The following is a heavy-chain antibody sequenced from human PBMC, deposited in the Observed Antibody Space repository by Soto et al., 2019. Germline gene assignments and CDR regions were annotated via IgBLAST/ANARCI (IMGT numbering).Heavy chain of an antibody. V-gene: IGHV2-5*05. Sequence: QITLKESGPTLVKPTQTLTLTCTFSGFALSARGMGVGWIRQPPGKALEWLALIYWDGDKWYGPSLKNRATITEDNPKNQVVLTMTNMDAVDTATYYCAHRSRGGQYYFIHWGQGALVTVSS. CDR1: GFALSARGMG. CDR3: AHRSRGGQYYFIH. J-gene: IGHJ4*02. CDR2: IYWDGDK. D-gene: IGHD5-12*01.